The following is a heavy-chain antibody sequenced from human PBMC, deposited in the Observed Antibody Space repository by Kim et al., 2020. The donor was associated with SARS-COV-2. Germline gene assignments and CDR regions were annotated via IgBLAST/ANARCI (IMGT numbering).Heavy chain of an antibody. J-gene: IGHJ4*02. CDR3: ARVGGPEEWTGLLIDY. V-gene: IGHV3-30*07. D-gene: IGHD3-16*01. Sequence: SVKGRFTISRDNSKHTLYLQMNRLRAEDTAVYYCARVGGPEEWTGLLIDYWGQGTLVTVSS.